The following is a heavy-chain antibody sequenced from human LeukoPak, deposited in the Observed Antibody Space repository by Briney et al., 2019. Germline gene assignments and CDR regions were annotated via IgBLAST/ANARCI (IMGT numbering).Heavy chain of an antibody. CDR3: ARGGGGDIVVVPAAHMDV. V-gene: IGHV4-34*01. J-gene: IGHJ6*03. D-gene: IGHD2-2*01. CDR2: INHSGST. Sequence: SETLSLTCAVYGGSFSGYYWSRIRQPPGKGLEWIGEINHSGSTNYNPSLKSRVTISVDTSKNQFSLKLSSVTAADTAVYYCARGGGGDIVVVPAAHMDVWGKGTTVTVSS. CDR1: GGSFSGYY.